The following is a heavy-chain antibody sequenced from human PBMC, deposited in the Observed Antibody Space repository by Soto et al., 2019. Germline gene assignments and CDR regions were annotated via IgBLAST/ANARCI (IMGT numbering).Heavy chain of an antibody. V-gene: IGHV1-18*01. D-gene: IGHD2-15*01. CDR3: ARAGYCSGGSCYPIPDAFDI. CDR2: ISAYNGNT. CDR1: GYTFTSYG. Sequence: SVKVSCKASGYTFTSYGISWVRQAPGQGLEWMGWISAYNGNTNYAQKLQGRVTMTTDTSTSTAYMELRSLRSDDTAVYYCARAGYCSGGSCYPIPDAFDIWGQGTMVTVSS. J-gene: IGHJ3*02.